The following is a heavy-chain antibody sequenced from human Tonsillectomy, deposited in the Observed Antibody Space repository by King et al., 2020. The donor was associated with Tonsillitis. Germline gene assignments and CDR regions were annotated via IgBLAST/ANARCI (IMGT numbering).Heavy chain of an antibody. D-gene: IGHD1-20*01. V-gene: IGHV3-33*01. CDR2: IWYDGSNK. CDR3: ARGRFNWVDY. Sequence: QLVQSGGGVVQPGRSLRLSCAASGFTFSSYGMHWVRQAPGKGLEWVAAIWYDGSNKYYADSVKGRFTISRDNSKNTLYLQMNSLRAEDTAVYYCARGRFNWVDYWGQGTLVTVSS. CDR1: GFTFSSYG. J-gene: IGHJ4*02.